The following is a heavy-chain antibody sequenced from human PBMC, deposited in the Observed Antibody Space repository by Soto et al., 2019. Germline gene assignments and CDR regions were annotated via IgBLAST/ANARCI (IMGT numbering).Heavy chain of an antibody. J-gene: IGHJ4*02. Sequence: QVQLVESGGGVVQPGRSLRLSCAASGFTFSSYGMHWVRQAPGKGLEWVAVISYDGSNKYYADSVKGRFPISRDNSKNTLYLQMNSLRAEDTAVYYCAKEVRRVRCSTPDYWGQGTLVTVSS. CDR2: ISYDGSNK. V-gene: IGHV3-30*18. CDR3: AKEVRRVRCSTPDY. CDR1: GFTFSSYG. D-gene: IGHD3-10*01.